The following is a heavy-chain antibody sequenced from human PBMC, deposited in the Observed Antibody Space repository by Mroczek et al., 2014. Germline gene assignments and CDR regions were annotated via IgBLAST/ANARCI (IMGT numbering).Heavy chain of an antibody. CDR3: ARGRWVQLWPRVYYGMDV. D-gene: IGHD5-18*01. V-gene: IGHV4-34*01. CDR1: GGSFSGYY. Sequence: QVQLQQWGAGLLKPSETLSLTCAVYGGSFSGYYWSWIRQPPGKGLEWIGEINHSGSTNYNPSLKSRVTISVDTSKNQFSLKLSSVTAADTAVYYCARGRWVQLWPRVYYGMDVWGQGTTVTVSS. J-gene: IGHJ6*02. CDR2: INHSGST.